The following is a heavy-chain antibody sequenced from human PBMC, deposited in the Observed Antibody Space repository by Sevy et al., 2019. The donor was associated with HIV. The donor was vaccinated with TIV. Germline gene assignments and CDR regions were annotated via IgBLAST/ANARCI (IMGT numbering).Heavy chain of an antibody. V-gene: IGHV3-7*01. D-gene: IGHD3-22*01. CDR2: INQDGHEK. CDR3: VRSSYYYDNGYYYPFAI. J-gene: IGHJ4*02. Sequence: GGCLRLSCVASGFSLSNYWMTWVRQAPGKGLEWLANINQDGHEKYYVDSVKGRFTISRDGATLFLQMNSLRAEDTAIYYSVRSSYYYDNGYYYPFAIWGRGTLVTVSS. CDR1: GFSLSNYW.